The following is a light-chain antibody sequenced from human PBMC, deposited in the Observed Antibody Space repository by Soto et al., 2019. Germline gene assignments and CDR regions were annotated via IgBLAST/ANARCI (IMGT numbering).Light chain of an antibody. CDR1: QSVSSC. CDR2: DAS. V-gene: IGKV3-11*01. J-gene: IGKJ4*01. Sequence: EIVLTQSPATLSLSPGERATLSCRASQSVSSCLAWYQQKPGQAPRLLIYDASNKATGIPARFSGSGSGTDFTLTVSSLQSEDFTVYYCQHYNNLVGTFGGGIKV. CDR3: QHYNNLVGT.